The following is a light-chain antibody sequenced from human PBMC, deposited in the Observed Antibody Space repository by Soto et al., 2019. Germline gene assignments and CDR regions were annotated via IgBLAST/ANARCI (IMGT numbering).Light chain of an antibody. CDR1: SSDVGGYNY. CDR3: TSYTSSSTEV. Sequence: QSVLTQPASVSGSPGQSITISCTGTSSDVGGYNYVSWYQQHPGKVPKLMIYDVTNRPSGVSNRFSGSKSGNTASLTISGLPAEDEADYYCTSYTSSSTEVFGTGTQLTVL. CDR2: DVT. V-gene: IGLV2-14*01. J-gene: IGLJ1*01.